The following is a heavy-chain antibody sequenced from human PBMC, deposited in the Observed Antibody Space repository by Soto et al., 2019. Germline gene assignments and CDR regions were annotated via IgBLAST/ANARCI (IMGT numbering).Heavy chain of an antibody. CDR2: IAYDGTNT. J-gene: IGHJ4*02. CDR1: GFTFNTYG. Sequence: QVQLVESGGGEVQPGRSLRLSCAASGFTFNTYGMHWVRQAPGKGLECVAVIAYDGTNTYYADSVKGRFTISRDNSKNTLYLQMNSLRADDTAVYYCAKDCGYGYGFFDYWGQGTLVTVSS. D-gene: IGHD5-18*01. V-gene: IGHV3-30*18. CDR3: AKDCGYGYGFFDY.